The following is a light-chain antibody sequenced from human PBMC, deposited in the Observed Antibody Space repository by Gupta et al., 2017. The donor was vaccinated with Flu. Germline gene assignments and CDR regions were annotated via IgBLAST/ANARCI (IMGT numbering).Light chain of an antibody. CDR1: QSVASSY. V-gene: IGKV3-20*01. CDR3: QQYGRSLWT. Sequence: VLTQSPGTLSLSPGDRATLSCRASQSVASSYLAWYQQKPGQAPRLLIYNTSNRATGIPDRFRGSGSGTDFTLTISRLEPEDSAVYYCQQYGRSLWTFGQGTKVEIK. CDR2: NTS. J-gene: IGKJ1*01.